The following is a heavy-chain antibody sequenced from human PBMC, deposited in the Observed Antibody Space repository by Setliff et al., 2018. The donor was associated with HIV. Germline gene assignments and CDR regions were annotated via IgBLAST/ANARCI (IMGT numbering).Heavy chain of an antibody. CDR1: GFTVSSNY. D-gene: IGHD6-19*01. CDR3: ARSMSGWSVDY. J-gene: IGHJ4*02. V-gene: IGHV3-7*01. Sequence: PGGSLRLSCAASGFTVSSNYMSWVRQSPGKGLEWVANIHKDGSEKYYVDSVQGRFTTSRDNAKNSLYLQMNSLRADDTAVYYCARSMSGWSVDYWGQGIQVTVS. CDR2: IHKDGSEK.